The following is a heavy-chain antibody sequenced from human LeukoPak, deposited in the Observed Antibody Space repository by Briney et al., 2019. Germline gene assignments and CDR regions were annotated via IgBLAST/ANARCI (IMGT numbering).Heavy chain of an antibody. V-gene: IGHV3-23*01. Sequence: GGSLRLSCAASGFTFSSYAMSWVRQAPGKGLEWVSAISGSGDITYYADSVKGRFTISRDNAKNSLYLQMNSLRAEDTAVYYCARAYYGSGSYYVDYWGQGTLVTVSS. J-gene: IGHJ4*02. D-gene: IGHD3-10*01. CDR3: ARAYYGSGSYYVDY. CDR2: ISGSGDIT. CDR1: GFTFSSYA.